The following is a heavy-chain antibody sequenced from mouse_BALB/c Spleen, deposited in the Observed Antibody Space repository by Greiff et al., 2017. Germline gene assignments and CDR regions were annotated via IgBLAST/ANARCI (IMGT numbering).Heavy chain of an antibody. Sequence: QVQLQQPGAELVKPGASVKLSCKASGYTFTSYWMHWVKQRPGQGLEWIGEIDPSDSYTNYNQKFKGKATLTVDESSSTAYMQLSSLTSEDSAVYYCARGYDYDVKDYWGQGTTLTVSS. CDR3: ARGYDYDVKDY. D-gene: IGHD2-4*01. J-gene: IGHJ2*01. V-gene: IGHV1-69*02. CDR1: GYTFTSYW. CDR2: IDPSDSYT.